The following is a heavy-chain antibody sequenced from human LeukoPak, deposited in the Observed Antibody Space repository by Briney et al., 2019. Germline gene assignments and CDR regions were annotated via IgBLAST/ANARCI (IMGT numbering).Heavy chain of an antibody. CDR2: IYYSGST. D-gene: IGHD3-10*01. CDR1: GGSISSSSYY. V-gene: IGHV4-39*07. J-gene: IGHJ4*02. Sequence: PSETLSLTCTVSGGSISSSSYYWGWIRQPPGKGLEWIGSIYYSGSTYYNPSLKSRVTISADTSKNQFSLKLSSVTAADTAVYYCARFFGELFTYFDYWGQGTLVTVSS. CDR3: ARFFGELFTYFDY.